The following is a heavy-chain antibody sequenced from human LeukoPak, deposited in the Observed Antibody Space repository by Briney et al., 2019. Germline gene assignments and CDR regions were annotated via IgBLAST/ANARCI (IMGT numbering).Heavy chain of an antibody. Sequence: GGSLRLSCAASGFTFSNAWMSWVRQAPGKGLEWVSVISGSGSSTYYADSVKGRFTISRDNSKNTLYLQMNSLRADDTAVYYCAKEIYGDSTGGRFQHWGQGTLVTVSS. V-gene: IGHV3-23*01. CDR3: AKEIYGDSTGGRFQH. CDR1: GFTFSNAW. D-gene: IGHD4-17*01. J-gene: IGHJ1*01. CDR2: ISGSGSST.